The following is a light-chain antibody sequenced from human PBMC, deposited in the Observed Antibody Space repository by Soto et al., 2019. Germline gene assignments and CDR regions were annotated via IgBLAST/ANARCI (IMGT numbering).Light chain of an antibody. V-gene: IGLV2-8*01. J-gene: IGLJ1*01. Sequence: LTQPPSASGSPGQSVTISCTGTSSDVGGYNYVSWYQQHPGKAPKLMIYEVSERPSGVPDRFSGSKSGNTASLTVSGLQAEDEADYYCSSYAGSTLYVFGTGTKVTVL. CDR3: SSYAGSTLYV. CDR2: EVS. CDR1: SSDVGGYNY.